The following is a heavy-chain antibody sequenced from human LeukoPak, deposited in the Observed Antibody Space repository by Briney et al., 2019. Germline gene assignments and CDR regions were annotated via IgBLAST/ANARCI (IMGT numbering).Heavy chain of an antibody. CDR3: ARDGGLVGAAFDY. CDR2: VYTGGSI. V-gene: IGHV4-4*07. CDR1: GGSISGYF. Sequence: PSETLSLTCSVSGGSISGYFWSWIRQPAGKGLEWIGRVYTGGSINYNPSLKSRVTISVDTSKNQFSLQLNSVTAADTAVYYCARDGGLVGAAFDYWGQGTLVTVSS. D-gene: IGHD1-26*01. J-gene: IGHJ4*02.